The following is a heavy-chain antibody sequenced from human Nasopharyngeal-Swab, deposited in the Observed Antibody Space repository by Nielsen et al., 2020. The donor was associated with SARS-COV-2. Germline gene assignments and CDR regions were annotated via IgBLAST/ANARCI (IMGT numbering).Heavy chain of an antibody. CDR1: GFTFSSYG. CDR2: IWYDGSNK. V-gene: IGHV3-33*01. Sequence: GESLKISCAASGFTFSSYGVHWVRQAPGKGLEWVAVIWYDGSNKYYADSVKGRFTISRDNSKNTLYLQMNSLRAEDTAVYYCAREFSSWYAIGHYYYYYGMDVWGQGTTVTVSS. J-gene: IGHJ6*02. D-gene: IGHD6-13*01. CDR3: AREFSSWYAIGHYYYYYGMDV.